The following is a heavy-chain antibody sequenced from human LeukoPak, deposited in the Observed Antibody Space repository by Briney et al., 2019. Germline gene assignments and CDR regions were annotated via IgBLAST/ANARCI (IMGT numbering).Heavy chain of an antibody. V-gene: IGHV3-23*01. CDR1: GFTFSNYA. CDR3: AKGSRAAGYYFDY. D-gene: IGHD6-25*01. Sequence: GGSLRLSCAASGFTFSNYAMSWVRQAPGKGLEWVSGISGSGGSTYYADSVKGRFTISRDNSKNTLYLQMNSLRAEDTAVYYCAKGSRAAGYYFDYWGQGTLVTVSS. CDR2: ISGSGGST. J-gene: IGHJ4*02.